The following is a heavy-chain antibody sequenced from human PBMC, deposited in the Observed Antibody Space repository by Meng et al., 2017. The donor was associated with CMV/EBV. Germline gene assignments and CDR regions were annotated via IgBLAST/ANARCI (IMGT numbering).Heavy chain of an antibody. CDR3: AIGIAAGRFDP. CDR2: IYHSGST. J-gene: IGHJ5*02. Sequence: GSLRLSCAVSGYSLRSGYYWGWIRQPPGKGLEWIGSIYHSGSTYYNPSLKSRVTISVDTSKNQFSLKLSSVTAADTAVYYCAIGIAAGRFDPWGQGTLVTVSS. V-gene: IGHV4-38-2*01. CDR1: GYSLRSGYY. D-gene: IGHD6-13*01.